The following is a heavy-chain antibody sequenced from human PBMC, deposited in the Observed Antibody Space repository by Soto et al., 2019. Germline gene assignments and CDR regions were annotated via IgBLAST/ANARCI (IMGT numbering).Heavy chain of an antibody. CDR1: GGSISSSSYY. D-gene: IGHD3-3*01. J-gene: IGHJ5*02. V-gene: IGHV4-39*01. CDR3: ARHAITIFGVVITLNWFDP. Sequence: PSETLSLTCTVSGGSISSSSYYWGWIRQPPGKGLEWIGSIYYSGSTYYNPSLKSRVTISVDTSKNQFSLKLSSVTAADTAVYYCARHAITIFGVVITLNWFDPWGQGTLVTVSS. CDR2: IYYSGST.